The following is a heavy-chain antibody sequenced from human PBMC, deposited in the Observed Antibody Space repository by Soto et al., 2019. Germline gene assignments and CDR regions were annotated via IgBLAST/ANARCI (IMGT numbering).Heavy chain of an antibody. Sequence: SETLSLTCAVSGGSISSSTYYWGWIRQPPGKGLEWIGSIDYRGSTYYNASLKSRVTLSVDTSKNQFSLELSSVTAADTAVYYCARSTGGYSYGFGWFDPWGQGTLVTVSS. CDR3: ARSTGGYSYGFGWFDP. D-gene: IGHD5-18*01. CDR1: GGSISSSTYY. V-gene: IGHV4-39*01. J-gene: IGHJ5*02. CDR2: IDYRGST.